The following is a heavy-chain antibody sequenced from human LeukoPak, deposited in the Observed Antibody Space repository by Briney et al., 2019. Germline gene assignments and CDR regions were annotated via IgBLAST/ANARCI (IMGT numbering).Heavy chain of an antibody. D-gene: IGHD5-18*01. CDR2: IYSGGST. V-gene: IGHV3-53*01. CDR1: GFTVSSNY. CDR3: ARGGYSYGSYYYYMDV. Sequence: GGSLRLSCAASGFTVSSNYMSWVRQAPGKGLEWVSVIYSGGSTYYADSVKGRFTISRDNSKNTLYLQMNSLRAEDTAVYYCARGGYSYGSYYYYMDVWGKGTTVTISS. J-gene: IGHJ6*03.